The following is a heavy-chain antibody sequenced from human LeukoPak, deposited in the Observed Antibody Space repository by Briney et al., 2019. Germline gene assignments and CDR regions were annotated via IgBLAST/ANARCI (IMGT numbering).Heavy chain of an antibody. Sequence: SGGSQRLSCAASGFTVSSNYMSWVRQAPGKGLEWVSVIYSGGSTYYADSVKGRFTISRHNSKNTLYLQMNSLRAEDTAVYYCGTAMATGFDYWGQGTLVTVSS. D-gene: IGHD5-18*01. CDR1: GFTVSSNY. CDR2: IYSGGST. V-gene: IGHV3-53*04. CDR3: GTAMATGFDY. J-gene: IGHJ4*02.